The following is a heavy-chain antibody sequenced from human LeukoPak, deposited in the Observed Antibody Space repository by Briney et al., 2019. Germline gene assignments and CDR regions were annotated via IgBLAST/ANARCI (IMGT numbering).Heavy chain of an antibody. V-gene: IGHV3-23*01. Sequence: GGSLRLSCAASGFTFSSYAMSWVRQAPGKGLEWVSAISGSGGSTYYADSVKGRFTISRDNSKNTLCLQMNSLRAEDTAVYYCAKRAPPPRDIVVVPAAGYGMDVWGQGTTVTVSS. CDR1: GFTFSSYA. D-gene: IGHD2-2*01. CDR2: ISGSGGST. CDR3: AKRAPPPRDIVVVPAAGYGMDV. J-gene: IGHJ6*02.